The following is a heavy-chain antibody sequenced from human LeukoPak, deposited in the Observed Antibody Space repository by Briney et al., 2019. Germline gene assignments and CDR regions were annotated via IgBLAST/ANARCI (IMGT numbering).Heavy chain of an antibody. CDR3: AKSTRRAYYYDSSADAFDI. J-gene: IGHJ3*02. Sequence: TGGSLRLSCGASGFTFSNYGMLWVRQAPGKGLDWVAFIRYDGNNKLYADSVKGRFTISRDNSKNTLYLHINSLRAEDTAVYYCAKSTRRAYYYDSSADAFDIWGQGTMVTVSS. CDR1: GFTFSNYG. V-gene: IGHV3-30*02. D-gene: IGHD3-22*01. CDR2: IRYDGNNK.